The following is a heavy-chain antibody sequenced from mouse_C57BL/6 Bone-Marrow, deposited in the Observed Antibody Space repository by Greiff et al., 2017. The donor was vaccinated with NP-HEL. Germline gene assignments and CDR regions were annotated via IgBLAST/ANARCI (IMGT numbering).Heavy chain of an antibody. V-gene: IGHV10-1*01. CDR2: IRSKSNNYAT. CDR1: GFSFNTYA. J-gene: IGHJ4*01. CDR3: VREGDYDYYAMDY. D-gene: IGHD2-4*01. Sequence: EVQRVESGGGLVQPKGSLKLSCAASGFSFNTYAMNWVRQAPGKGLEWVARIRSKSNNYATYYADSVKDRFTISRDDSESMLYLQMNNLKTEDTAMYYCVREGDYDYYAMDYWGQGTSVTVSS.